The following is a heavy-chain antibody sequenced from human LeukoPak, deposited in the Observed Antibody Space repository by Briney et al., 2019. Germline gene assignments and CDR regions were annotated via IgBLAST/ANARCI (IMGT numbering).Heavy chain of an antibody. V-gene: IGHV4-59*01. Sequence: PSETLSLTCTVSGGYINSYYWSWMRQPPGKGLEWIGYMHYSGGTNYNLSLKSRVTISVDTSNNQFSLKVSSVTAADTAIYYCARVSRWNDWAFDEWGQGTLVTVSS. CDR2: MHYSGGT. D-gene: IGHD1-1*01. CDR1: GGYINSYY. CDR3: ARVSRWNDWAFDE. J-gene: IGHJ4*02.